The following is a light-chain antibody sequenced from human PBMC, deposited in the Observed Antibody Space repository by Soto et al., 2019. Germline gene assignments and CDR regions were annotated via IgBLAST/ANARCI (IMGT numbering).Light chain of an antibody. CDR1: QYISTY. V-gene: IGKV1-8*01. CDR3: QQYFRLRT. Sequence: AIRMTQSPSSLSASTGDSVTITCRASQYISTYLAWYQQQPGEAPNLLIYAASTLQSGVPSRFSGSGSGTDFTLTISDLHSEDFGTYYCQQYFRLRTFGPGTKVEVK. J-gene: IGKJ1*01. CDR2: AAS.